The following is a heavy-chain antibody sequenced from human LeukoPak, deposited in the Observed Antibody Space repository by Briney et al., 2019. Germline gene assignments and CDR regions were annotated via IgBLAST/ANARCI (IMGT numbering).Heavy chain of an antibody. CDR2: ISTSSSYI. D-gene: IGHD1-26*01. CDR3: VVGTTDPDY. CDR1: GFTFSSYN. Sequence: GGSLRLSCAASGFTFSSYNMNWVRQAPGKGLEWVSSISTSSSYIYYADSVKGRFTISRDNSKNTLYLQMNSLRPEDTAVYYGVVGTTDPDYWGQGTLVTVSS. J-gene: IGHJ4*02. V-gene: IGHV3-21*06.